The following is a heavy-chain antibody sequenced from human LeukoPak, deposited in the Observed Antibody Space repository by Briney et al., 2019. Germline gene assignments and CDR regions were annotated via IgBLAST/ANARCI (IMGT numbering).Heavy chain of an antibody. J-gene: IGHJ5*02. D-gene: IGHD5-18*01. Sequence: ASVKVSCKASGYTFTGYYMHWVRQVPGQGLEWMGWINPNSGGTNHAQKFQGRVTMTRDRSISTAYMELSRLRSEDTAVYYCARDIVMVTYWFDPWGQGTLVTISS. V-gene: IGHV1-2*02. CDR2: INPNSGGT. CDR1: GYTFTGYY. CDR3: ARDIVMVTYWFDP.